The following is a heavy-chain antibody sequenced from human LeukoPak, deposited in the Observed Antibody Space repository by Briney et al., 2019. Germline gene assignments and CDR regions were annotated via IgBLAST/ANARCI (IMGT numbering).Heavy chain of an antibody. J-gene: IGHJ4*02. D-gene: IGHD4-17*01. Sequence: GGSLRLSCAASGFTFSSYEMNWVRQAPGKGLEWFSYISSSGSTIYYADSVKGRFTISRDNAKNSLYLQMNSLRAEDTAVYYCARTTVTTGGVDYWGQGTLVTVSS. CDR1: GFTFSSYE. V-gene: IGHV3-48*03. CDR2: ISSSGSTI. CDR3: ARTTVTTGGVDY.